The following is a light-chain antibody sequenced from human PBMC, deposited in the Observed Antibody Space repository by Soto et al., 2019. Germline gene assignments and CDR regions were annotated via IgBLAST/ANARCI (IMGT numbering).Light chain of an antibody. CDR1: KLGDKY. V-gene: IGLV3-1*01. Sequence: SYELTQPPSVSVSPGQTASITCSGDKLGDKYACWYQQKPGQSPVLVIYQDNKRPSGIPERFSGSNSGNTATLTISGTQAMDEADYYCQAWDSGTYVFGSGTKVTVL. CDR2: QDN. J-gene: IGLJ1*01. CDR3: QAWDSGTYV.